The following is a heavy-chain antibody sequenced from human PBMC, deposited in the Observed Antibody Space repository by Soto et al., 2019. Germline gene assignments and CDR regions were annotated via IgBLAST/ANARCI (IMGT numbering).Heavy chain of an antibody. CDR3: VLESYGAFNFYGIDV. CDR2: TYYRSKWYN. V-gene: IGHV6-1*01. CDR1: GDRLFSNSAA. Sequence: SQTLSLTCAISGDRLFSNSAAWNWIRQSPSRGLEWLGRTYYRSKWYNDYAVSVRGRISINPDTPKNQFSLQLNSVTPEDTAVYYCVLESYGAFNFYGIDVRAQRTTDTGSS. D-gene: IGHD1-26*01. J-gene: IGHJ6*02.